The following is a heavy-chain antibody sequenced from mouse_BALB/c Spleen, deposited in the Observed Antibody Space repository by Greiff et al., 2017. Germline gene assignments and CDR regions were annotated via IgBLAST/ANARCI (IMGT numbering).Heavy chain of an antibody. Sequence: DVKLVESGGGLVQPGGSRKLSCAASGFTFSSFGMHWVRQAPEKGLEWVAYISSGSSTIYYADTVKGRFTISRDNPKNTLFLQMTSLRSEDTAMYYCARGGAIYYYGSSYEGFAYWGQGTLVTVSA. D-gene: IGHD1-1*01. V-gene: IGHV5-17*02. CDR3: ARGGAIYYYGSSYEGFAY. CDR2: ISSGSSTI. J-gene: IGHJ3*01. CDR1: GFTFSSFG.